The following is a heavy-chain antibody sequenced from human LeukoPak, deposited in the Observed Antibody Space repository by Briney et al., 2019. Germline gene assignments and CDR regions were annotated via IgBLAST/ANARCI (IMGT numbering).Heavy chain of an antibody. CDR2: ISGSGGST. CDR3: ARDQRKSHSYIVVVPAARGWNAFDI. D-gene: IGHD2-2*01. V-gene: IGHV3-23*01. J-gene: IGHJ3*02. CDR1: GFTFSSYA. Sequence: GGSLRLSCAASGFTFSSYAMSWVRQAPGKGLEWVSAISGSGGSTYYADSVKGRFTISRDNSKNTLYLQMNSLRAEDTAVYYCARDQRKSHSYIVVVPAARGWNAFDIWGQGTMVTVSS.